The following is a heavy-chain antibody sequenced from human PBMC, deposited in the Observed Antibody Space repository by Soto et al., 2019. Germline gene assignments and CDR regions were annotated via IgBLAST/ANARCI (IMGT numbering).Heavy chain of an antibody. J-gene: IGHJ6*02. V-gene: IGHV3-49*04. D-gene: IGHD3-3*01. CDR3: SRDGDFYGLDV. CDR1: GFTSDDYDYA. Sequence: LRLSCTFSGFTSDDYDYALTWVRQAPGKGLQWLGLIRGSTYGGTTEYAASVKGRFTISRDDSKGIAYPQMNSLKTEDTAVYYCSRDGDFYGLDVWGQGTTVTVSS. CDR2: IRGSTYGGTT.